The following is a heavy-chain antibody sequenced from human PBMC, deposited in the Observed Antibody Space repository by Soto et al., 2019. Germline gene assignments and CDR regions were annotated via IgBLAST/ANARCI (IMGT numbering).Heavy chain of an antibody. CDR1: GYTFTSYG. CDR3: ARDPRYSSSWYTYYYYGMDV. CDR2: ISAYNGNT. Sequence: QVQLVQSGAEVKKPGASVKVSCKASGYTFTSYGISWVRQAPGQGLEWMGWISAYNGNTNYAQKLQGRVTMTTDTSTSTAYMELRSLRSDDTAVYYCARDPRYSSSWYTYYYYGMDVWGQGTTVTVSS. D-gene: IGHD6-13*01. J-gene: IGHJ6*02. V-gene: IGHV1-18*01.